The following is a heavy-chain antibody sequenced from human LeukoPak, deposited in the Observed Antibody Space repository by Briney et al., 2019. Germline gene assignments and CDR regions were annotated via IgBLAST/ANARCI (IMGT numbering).Heavy chain of an antibody. CDR1: GFTFSDYY. V-gene: IGHV3-11*01. J-gene: IGHJ4*02. CDR3: ARDLFLGGYDDSGVQPLRY. D-gene: IGHD5-12*01. Sequence: NPGRSLRLSCAASGFTFSDYYMSWIRQAPGKGLEWVSYISSSGSTIYYADSVKGRFTISRDNAKNSLYLQMNSLRAEDTAVYYCARDLFLGGYDDSGVQPLRYWGQGTLVTVSS. CDR2: ISSSGSTI.